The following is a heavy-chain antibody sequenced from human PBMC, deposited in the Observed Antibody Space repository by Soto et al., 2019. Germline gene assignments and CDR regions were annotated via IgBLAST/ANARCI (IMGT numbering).Heavy chain of an antibody. CDR1: GFTFSSYS. CDR2: ISSSSSTI. J-gene: IGHJ4*02. V-gene: IGHV3-48*02. D-gene: IGHD3-22*01. Sequence: GGSLRLSCAASGFTFSSYSMNWVRQAPGKGLEWVSYISSSSSTIYYADSVKGRFTISRDNAKNSLYLQMNSLRDEDTAVYYGARETTYDSSRPTYDYWGQGTMVTVAS. CDR3: ARETTYDSSRPTYDY.